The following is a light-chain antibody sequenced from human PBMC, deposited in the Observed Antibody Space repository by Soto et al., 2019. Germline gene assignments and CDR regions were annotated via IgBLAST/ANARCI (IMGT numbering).Light chain of an antibody. CDR2: GAS. CDR1: QSVSSTF. CDR3: QQFDSAVT. V-gene: IGKV3-20*01. J-gene: IGKJ1*01. Sequence: EIVLTQSPGSLSLSPGERATLSCRASQSVSSTFFAWYQQRPGQAPRLLMYGASSRATGIQERFSGSGSGTDFTLTISRLEPEDFAVYSCQQFDSAVTFGQGTKVEIK.